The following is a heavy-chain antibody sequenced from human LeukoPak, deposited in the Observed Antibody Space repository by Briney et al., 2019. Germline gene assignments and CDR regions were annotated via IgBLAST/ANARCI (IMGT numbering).Heavy chain of an antibody. CDR3: ARLRSDAFDI. Sequence: RSSETLSLTCTVSGGSISSYYWSWIRQPPGKGLEWIGYIYYSGSTNYNPSLKSRVSISVDTSKNLFSLKLSSVTAADTAVYYCARLRSDAFDIWGQGTMVTVSS. J-gene: IGHJ3*02. CDR1: GGSISSYY. V-gene: IGHV4-59*08. CDR2: IYYSGST.